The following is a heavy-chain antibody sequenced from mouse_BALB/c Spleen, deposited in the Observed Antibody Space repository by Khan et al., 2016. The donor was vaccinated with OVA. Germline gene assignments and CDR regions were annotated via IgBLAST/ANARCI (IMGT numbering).Heavy chain of an antibody. J-gene: IGHJ4*01. CDR2: INPSTGGT. CDR1: GYTFTSYW. CDR3: TIYGNYNYAMDY. Sequence: QVQLQQPGAELVKPGASVKLSCKASGYTFTSYWMHWVKLRPGQGFEWIGEINPSTGGTNYNEKFKRKATLPVDNSSSPAYMHLISLTSEDSAVYYCTIYGNYNYAMDYWGQGTSVTGSS. D-gene: IGHD2-1*01. V-gene: IGHV1S81*02.